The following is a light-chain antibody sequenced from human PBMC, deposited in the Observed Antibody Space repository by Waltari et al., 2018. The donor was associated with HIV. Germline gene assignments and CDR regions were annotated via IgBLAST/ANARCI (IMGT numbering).Light chain of an antibody. CDR2: GTS. Sequence: DIQVPPSPTSLSASVGARLTPTCRTSQSISTFLNWYQQRPGKAPTLLIYGTSTLQSGVPARFSGSGSGTDFTLTISTLQPEDFATYYCQQSFAPPRTFGHGTKVEV. CDR1: QSISTF. J-gene: IGKJ1*01. V-gene: IGKV1-39*01. CDR3: QQSFAPPRT.